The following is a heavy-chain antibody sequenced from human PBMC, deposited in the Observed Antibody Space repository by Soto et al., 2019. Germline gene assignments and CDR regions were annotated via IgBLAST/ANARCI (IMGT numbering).Heavy chain of an antibody. J-gene: IGHJ4*02. Sequence: SETLSLTCTVSGGSISSYYWSWIRQPPGKGLEWIGYIYYSGSTNYNPSLKSRVTISVDTSKNQFSLKLSSVTAADTAVYYCARRWGSYFDYWGQGTLVTVSS. CDR2: IYYSGST. V-gene: IGHV4-59*08. CDR3: ARRWGSYFDY. D-gene: IGHD7-27*01. CDR1: GGSISSYY.